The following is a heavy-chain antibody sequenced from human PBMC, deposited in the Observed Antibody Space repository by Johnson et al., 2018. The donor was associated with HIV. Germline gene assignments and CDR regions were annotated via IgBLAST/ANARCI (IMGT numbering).Heavy chain of an antibody. CDR3: ARRSSSWDAFDI. D-gene: IGHD6-13*01. Sequence: QVQLVESGGGVVHPEWSLRLSCAASGFTFSAYAMYWVRQAPGKGLEWVAVVSYDGSNKYYADYVKGRFTISRDNSKNTLYLQMNSLRAGDTAVYYCARRSSSWDAFDIWCQGTMVIVSS. V-gene: IGHV3-30*04. J-gene: IGHJ3*02. CDR2: VSYDGSNK. CDR1: GFTFSAYA.